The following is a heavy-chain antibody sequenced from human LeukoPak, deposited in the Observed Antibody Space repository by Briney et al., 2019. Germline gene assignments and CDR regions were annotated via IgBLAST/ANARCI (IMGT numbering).Heavy chain of an antibody. V-gene: IGHV4-59*01. J-gene: IGHJ6*03. CDR1: GGSISSYY. D-gene: IGHD4-11*01. Sequence: SETLSLTCTVSGGSISSYYWSWIRQPPGKGLEWIGYIYYSGSTNYNPSLKSRVTISVDTSKNQFSLKLSSVTAADTAVYYCARTRTTLYYYYYMDVWGKGTTVTVSS. CDR3: ARTRTTLYYYYYMDV. CDR2: IYYSGST.